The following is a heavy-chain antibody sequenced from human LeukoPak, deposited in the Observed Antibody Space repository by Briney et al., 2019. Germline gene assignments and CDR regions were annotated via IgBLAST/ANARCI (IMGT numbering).Heavy chain of an antibody. CDR2: TSGSGGST. CDR1: GFTFSSYA. D-gene: IGHD3-16*01. CDR3: ADGGMRLPLDY. J-gene: IGHJ4*02. Sequence: GGSLRLSCAASGFTFSSYAMSWVRQAPGKGLEWVSATSGSGGSTYYADSVKGRFTISRDNSKNTLYLQMNSLRAEDTAVYYCADGGMRLPLDYWGQGTLVTVSS. V-gene: IGHV3-23*01.